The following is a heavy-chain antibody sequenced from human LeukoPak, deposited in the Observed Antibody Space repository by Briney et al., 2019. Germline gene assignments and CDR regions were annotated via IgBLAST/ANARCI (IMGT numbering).Heavy chain of an antibody. J-gene: IGHJ4*02. D-gene: IGHD6-19*01. V-gene: IGHV3-30*04. CDR3: ARDQRQWLETNFDY. CDR2: ISYDGSNK. Sequence: GRSLRLSCAASGFTFSSYAMHWVRQAPGKGLEWVAVISYDGSNKYYADSVKGRFTISRDNSKNTLYLQMNSLRAEDTAVYYCARDQRQWLETNFDYWGQGTLVTVSS. CDR1: GFTFSSYA.